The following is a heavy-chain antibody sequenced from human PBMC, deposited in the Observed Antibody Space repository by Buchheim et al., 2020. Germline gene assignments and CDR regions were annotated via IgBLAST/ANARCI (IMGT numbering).Heavy chain of an antibody. CDR1: GFTFSNYW. Sequence: EVQLVESGGGLVQPGGSLRLSCAASGFTFSNYWMSWVRQAPGKGLEWVANIKQDGSEKYYVDSVKGRFTISRDSAKNSLYLQMNSLRAEDTAVYYCARVADWGYYYGMDVWGQVTT. V-gene: IGHV3-7*01. CDR2: IKQDGSEK. J-gene: IGHJ6*02. CDR3: ARVADWGYYYGMDV. D-gene: IGHD7-27*01.